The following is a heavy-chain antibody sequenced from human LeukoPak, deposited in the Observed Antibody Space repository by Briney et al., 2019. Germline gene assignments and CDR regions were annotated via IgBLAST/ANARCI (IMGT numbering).Heavy chain of an antibody. J-gene: IGHJ4*02. CDR1: GFTFSDYY. Sequence: GGSLRLSCAASGFTFSDYYMSWIRQAPGKGLEWVSYISSSGSTIYYADSVKGRFTISRDNAKNSLYLQMNSLRAEDTALYYCAKDIFTGIAAAGIFDYWGQGTLVTVSS. CDR3: AKDIFTGIAAAGIFDY. D-gene: IGHD6-13*01. CDR2: ISSSGSTI. V-gene: IGHV3-11*01.